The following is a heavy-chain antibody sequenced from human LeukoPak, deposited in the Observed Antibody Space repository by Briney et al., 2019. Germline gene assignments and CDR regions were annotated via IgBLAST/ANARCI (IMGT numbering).Heavy chain of an antibody. CDR1: GGSISSSSYY. CDR3: AKGDNNILTGYYNSFDS. CDR2: ISGSAIST. Sequence: PSETLSLTCTVSGGSISSSSYYWGWIRQPPGKGLEWVSSISGSAISTYYADSVKGRFTISRDNSRNTLYLQMNSLRAEDTALFYCAKGDNNILTGYYNSFDSWGQGTLVTVSS. D-gene: IGHD3-9*01. V-gene: IGHV3-23*01. J-gene: IGHJ4*02.